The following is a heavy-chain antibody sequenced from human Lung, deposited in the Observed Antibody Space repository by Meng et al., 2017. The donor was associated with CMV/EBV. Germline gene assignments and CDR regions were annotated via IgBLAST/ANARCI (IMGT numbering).Heavy chain of an antibody. V-gene: IGHV1-18*01. D-gene: IGHD1-26*01. J-gene: IGHJ4*02. CDR3: ARVEVGITSGDY. CDR2: ISAYNGDT. CDR1: GYTFTNYG. Sequence: QAQLVQAGGGVKKPGDSLKASCKASGYTFTNYGITWVRQAPGQGLEWMGWISAYNGDTNYAQTLQGRVTMTTDTSTSTAYMELRSLRSDDTAVYYCARVEVGITSGDYWGQGTLVTVSS.